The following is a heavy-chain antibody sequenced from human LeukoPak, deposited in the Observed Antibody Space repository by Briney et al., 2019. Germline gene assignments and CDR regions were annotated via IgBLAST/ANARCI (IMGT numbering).Heavy chain of an antibody. V-gene: IGHV3-30*02. CDR2: IRNDGSDT. D-gene: IGHD3-3*01. Sequence: GGSLRLSCATSGLTFTSHGFHWVRQAAGKGLEWVAFIRNDGSDTYHANSVKGRFSISRDNSKNTVYLHMNSLRAEDTAVYYCAKDFYDYWGQGTLVTVSS. CDR1: GLTFTSHG. J-gene: IGHJ4*02. CDR3: AKDFYDY.